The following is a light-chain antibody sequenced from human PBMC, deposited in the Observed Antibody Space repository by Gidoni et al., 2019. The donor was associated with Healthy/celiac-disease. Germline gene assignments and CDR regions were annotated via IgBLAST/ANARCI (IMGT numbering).Light chain of an antibody. J-gene: IGKJ2*01. CDR3: QQRNSYPHT. V-gene: IGKV1-9*01. Sequence: DIQVTQSPSFLSASVGDRVTITCRASQGISSYLAWYQQKPGKAPKLLIYAASTLQSGVPSRFSGSGSGTEFTLTISSLQPEDFATYYCQQRNSYPHTFXQXTKLEIK. CDR1: QGISSY. CDR2: AAS.